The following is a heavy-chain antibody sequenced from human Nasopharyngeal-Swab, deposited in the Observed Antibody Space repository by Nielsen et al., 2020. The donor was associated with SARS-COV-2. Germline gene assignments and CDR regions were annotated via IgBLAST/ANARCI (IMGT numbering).Heavy chain of an antibody. CDR3: ARGSQGTRWS. V-gene: IGHV6-1*01. CDR1: GDSVSSNTAA. Sequence: SETLSLTCAISGDSVSSNTAAWSWLRQSPSIGLEWLGRTCYRSKWHYDYAESVKSRITINPDTTKNQFYLQLNSVTPEDTAVYYCARGSQGTRWSWGQGTLVTVSS. D-gene: IGHD2-15*01. J-gene: IGHJ5*02. CDR2: TCYRSKWHY.